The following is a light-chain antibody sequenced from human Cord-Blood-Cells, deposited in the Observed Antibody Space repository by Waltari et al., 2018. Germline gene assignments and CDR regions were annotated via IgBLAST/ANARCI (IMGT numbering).Light chain of an antibody. CDR3: QQSYSTPLP. Sequence: DLQRTQCPSYLSQFDGDGVTMTCRASQSISSYLNWCQQKPGYTPKRLIYAASSLHSGVPSRFSGSGTGTDFTLSISSLQPEDFATYYCQQSYSTPLPFGGGTKVEIK. CDR1: QSISSY. J-gene: IGKJ4*01. CDR2: AAS. V-gene: IGKV1-39*01.